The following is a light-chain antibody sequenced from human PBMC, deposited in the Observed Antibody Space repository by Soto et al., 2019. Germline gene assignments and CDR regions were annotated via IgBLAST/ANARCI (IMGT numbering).Light chain of an antibody. CDR2: AAS. Sequence: EIVLTQSPGTLSLSPGERATLSCRASQSVGSNYLTWYQQKPGQAPRLLIYAASSRATGIPDRFSGSGSGTDFTLTISRLEPEDFAIYYCQQYATWPWTFGKGTKVEIK. V-gene: IGKV3-20*01. CDR3: QQYATWPWT. J-gene: IGKJ1*01. CDR1: QSVGSNY.